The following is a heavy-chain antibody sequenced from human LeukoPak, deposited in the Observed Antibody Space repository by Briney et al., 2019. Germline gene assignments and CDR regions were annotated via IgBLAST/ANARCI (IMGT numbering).Heavy chain of an antibody. J-gene: IGHJ5*02. V-gene: IGHV4-4*07. CDR3: AKDDLITGGKNWFDL. Sequence: SETLSVTCTVSGDSIRSYYCNWIRQPAGKGLEWIGRIQASGSTNDNPSLKSRIIMSIDTSKNQFSLKLTSVTAADTAVYYCAKDDLITGGKNWFDLWGQGTLVTVSS. CDR2: IQASGST. CDR1: GDSIRSYY. D-gene: IGHD2-15*01.